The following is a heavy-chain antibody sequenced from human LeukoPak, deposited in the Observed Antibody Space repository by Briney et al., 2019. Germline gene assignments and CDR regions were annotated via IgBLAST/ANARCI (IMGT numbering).Heavy chain of an antibody. V-gene: IGHV1-69*05. CDR1: GGTFSSCA. CDR2: IIPIFGTA. CDR3: ARDWSPNYDILTGLVAFDI. D-gene: IGHD3-9*01. J-gene: IGHJ3*02. Sequence: GASVKVSCKASGGTFSSCAISWVRQAPGQGLEWMGRIIPIFGTANYAQKFQGRVTITTDESTSTAYMELSSLRSEDTAVYYCARDWSPNYDILTGLVAFDIWGQGTMVTVSS.